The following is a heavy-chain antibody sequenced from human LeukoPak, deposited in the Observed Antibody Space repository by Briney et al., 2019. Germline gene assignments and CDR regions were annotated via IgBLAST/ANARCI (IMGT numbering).Heavy chain of an antibody. Sequence: PGGSLRLSCAASGFSFRSCWMSWVRQAPGKGLEWVANIKEDGSEKYYVDSVKGRFTISRDNAENALYLQMNSPRAEDTAVYYCARVAWPHYFDYWGQGTLVTVSS. D-gene: IGHD2-21*01. CDR1: GFSFRSCW. CDR2: IKEDGSEK. J-gene: IGHJ4*02. V-gene: IGHV3-7*01. CDR3: ARVAWPHYFDY.